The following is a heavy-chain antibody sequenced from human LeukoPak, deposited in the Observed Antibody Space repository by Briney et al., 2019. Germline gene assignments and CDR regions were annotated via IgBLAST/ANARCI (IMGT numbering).Heavy chain of an antibody. J-gene: IGHJ4*02. CDR3: ARELYHSSGYYYFDY. CDR2: ISAYNGNT. CDR1: GYTFTSYG. V-gene: IGHV1-18*01. D-gene: IGHD3-22*01. Sequence: ASVTVSCKASGYTFTSYGISWVRQAPGQGLEWMGWISAYNGNTNYAQKLQGRVTMTTDTSTSTAYMELRSLRSDDTAVYYCARELYHSSGYYYFDYWGQGTLVTVSS.